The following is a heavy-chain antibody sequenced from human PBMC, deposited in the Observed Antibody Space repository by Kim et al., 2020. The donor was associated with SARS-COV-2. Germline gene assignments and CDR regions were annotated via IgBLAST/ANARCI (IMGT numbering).Heavy chain of an antibody. Sequence: GGSLRLSCAASGFTFSNAWMSWVRQVPGKGLEWVGRFKSKTDGGTTDYAAPVKGRFSISRDDSKNTLYLQMNSLTSEDTAIYYCTAGIIVPAAHDYWGRGTLVTVSS. CDR2: FKSKTDGGTT. CDR1: GFTFSNAW. V-gene: IGHV3-15*01. CDR3: TAGIIVPAAHDY. J-gene: IGHJ4*02. D-gene: IGHD2-2*01.